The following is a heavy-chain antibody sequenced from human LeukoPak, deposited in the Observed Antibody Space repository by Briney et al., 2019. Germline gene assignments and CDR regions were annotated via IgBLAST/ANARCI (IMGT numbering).Heavy chain of an antibody. D-gene: IGHD4-11*01. V-gene: IGHV3-48*01. CDR3: ARERWDYSIDY. Sequence: PGGSLRLSCAASGFTFSSYSMNWVRQAPGKGLEWLSYISSSSTIYYAGSVKGRFTISRDNAKNSLFLQMNSLRAEDTAVYYCARERWDYSIDYWGQGTLVTVSS. CDR1: GFTFSSYS. J-gene: IGHJ4*02. CDR2: ISSSSTI.